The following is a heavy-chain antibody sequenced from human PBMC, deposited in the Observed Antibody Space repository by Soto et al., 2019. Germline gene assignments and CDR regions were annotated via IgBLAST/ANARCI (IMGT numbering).Heavy chain of an antibody. D-gene: IGHD6-6*01. Sequence: PSETLSLTCTFSGCSISSYYWSWIRQPPGKGLEWIGEIYHSGSTNYNPSLKSRVTISVDKSKNQFSLKLSSVTAADTAVYYCARDSSSPQSYFDYWGQGTLVTVSS. J-gene: IGHJ4*02. CDR2: IYHSGST. CDR1: GCSISSYY. V-gene: IGHV4-59*12. CDR3: ARDSSSPQSYFDY.